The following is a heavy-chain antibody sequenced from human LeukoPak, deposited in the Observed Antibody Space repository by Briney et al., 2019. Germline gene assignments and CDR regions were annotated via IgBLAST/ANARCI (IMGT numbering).Heavy chain of an antibody. CDR1: GGSFSGYY. V-gene: IGHV4-34*01. D-gene: IGHD3-10*01. Sequence: SETLSLTCAVYGGSFSGYYWSWIRQPPGKGPEWIGEINHSGSTNYNPSLKSRVTISVDTSKNQFSLKLSSVTAADTAVYYCARYGMFGTFVMVRGVPGYYGMDVWGQGTTVTVSS. J-gene: IGHJ6*02. CDR2: INHSGST. CDR3: ARYGMFGTFVMVRGVPGYYGMDV.